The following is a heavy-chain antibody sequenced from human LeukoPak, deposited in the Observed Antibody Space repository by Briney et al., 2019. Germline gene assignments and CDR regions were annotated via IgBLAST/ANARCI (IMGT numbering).Heavy chain of an antibody. CDR2: ISWNSGSI. Sequence: PGRSLRLSCAASGFTFDDYAMHWVRQAPGKGLEWVSGISWNSGSIGYADSVKGRFTISRDNAKNSLYLQMNSLRVEDTAVYYCARGDDFSGDYWGQGTLVTVSS. V-gene: IGHV3-9*01. CDR1: GFTFDDYA. CDR3: ARGDDFSGDY. J-gene: IGHJ4*02. D-gene: IGHD3-16*01.